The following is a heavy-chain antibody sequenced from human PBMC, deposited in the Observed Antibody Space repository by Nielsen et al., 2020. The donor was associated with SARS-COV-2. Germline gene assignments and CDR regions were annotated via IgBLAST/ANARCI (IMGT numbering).Heavy chain of an antibody. J-gene: IGHJ4*02. V-gene: IGHV5-10-1*01. D-gene: IGHD4-17*01. CDR1: GYSFTSCW. CDR3: ARHYGPTDY. Sequence: GESLKISCKGSGYSFTSCWISWVLQMPGKGLEWMGRIDPSDSYTNYSPSFQVHVAISADKSISTAYLQWSSLKASDTAMYYCARHYGPTDYWGQGTLVTVSS. CDR2: IDPSDSYT.